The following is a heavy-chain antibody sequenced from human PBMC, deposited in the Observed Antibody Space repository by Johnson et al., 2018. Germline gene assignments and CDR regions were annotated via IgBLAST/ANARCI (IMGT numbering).Heavy chain of an antibody. D-gene: IGHD3-22*01. CDR3: ARDWDYHDSSGFAFDI. V-gene: IGHV3-33*01. J-gene: IGHJ3*02. CDR1: GFTFSSYG. CDR2: IWYDGRNK. Sequence: QVQLVESGGGVVQPGRSRRLSCAASGFTFSSYGMHWVRQAPGKGLEWVAVIWYDGRNKYYADSVKGRFTISRDNSKNTLYLQMNSLRVEDTAVYYCARDWDYHDSSGFAFDIWGQGTMVTVSS.